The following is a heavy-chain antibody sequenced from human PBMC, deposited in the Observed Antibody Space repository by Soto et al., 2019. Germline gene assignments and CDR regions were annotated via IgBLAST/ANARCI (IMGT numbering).Heavy chain of an antibody. CDR1: GFTFSSYV. CDR3: ARDGVEGSSGWYWWAGYYYMDG. Sequence: EVQLVESGGGLVQPGGSLRLSCAASGFTFSSYVIHWVRQAPGKGLEYISAISSNGISTYYANSVKGRFSISRDNSKKTVYLQMGSLRAEDMAVYYCARDGVEGSSGWYWWAGYYYMDGWGRGTTVTVSS. V-gene: IGHV3-64*01. J-gene: IGHJ6*03. D-gene: IGHD6-19*01. CDR2: ISSNGIST.